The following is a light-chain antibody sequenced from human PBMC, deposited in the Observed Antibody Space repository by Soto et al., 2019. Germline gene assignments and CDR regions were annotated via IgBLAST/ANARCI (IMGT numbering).Light chain of an antibody. J-gene: IGKJ3*01. CDR3: QEYSQWPLFT. Sequence: EIVVTQSPAILSVSPGERATLSCRASQTVNRNLAWYQQKPGQAPTLLIYGASTRATGIPGRFTGSGSGTDFTLTISSLQSEDFAVYYCQEYSQWPLFTFGPGTKVDIK. CDR2: GAS. CDR1: QTVNRN. V-gene: IGKV3-15*01.